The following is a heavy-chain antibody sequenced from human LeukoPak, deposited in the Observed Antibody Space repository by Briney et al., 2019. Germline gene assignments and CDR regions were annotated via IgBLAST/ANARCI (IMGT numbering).Heavy chain of an antibody. D-gene: IGHD3-22*01. CDR3: ARGIGGGYYDSSGYYNY. Sequence: SETLSLTCTVSGGSISSYYWSWIRQPPGKGLEWIGYIYYSGSTNYNPSLKSRVTISVDTSKNQFSLKLSSVTAADTAVYYCARGIGGGYYDSSGYYNYWGQGTLVTVSS. CDR2: IYYSGST. V-gene: IGHV4-59*01. CDR1: GGSISSYY. J-gene: IGHJ4*02.